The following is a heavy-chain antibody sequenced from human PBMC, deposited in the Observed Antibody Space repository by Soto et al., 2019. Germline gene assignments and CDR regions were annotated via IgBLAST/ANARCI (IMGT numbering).Heavy chain of an antibody. CDR2: ISGSGGST. V-gene: IGHV3-23*01. Sequence: SLRLSCAASGFTFSSYAMSWVRQAPGKGLEWVSAISGSGGSTYYADSVKGRFTISRDNSENTLYLQMNSLRAEDTAVYYCAKIRYYDILTGYRYYFDYWGQGTLVTVSS. CDR3: AKIRYYDILTGYRYYFDY. D-gene: IGHD3-9*01. CDR1: GFTFSSYA. J-gene: IGHJ4*02.